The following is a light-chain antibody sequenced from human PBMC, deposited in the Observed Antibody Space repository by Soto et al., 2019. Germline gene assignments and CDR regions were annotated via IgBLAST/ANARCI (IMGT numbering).Light chain of an antibody. V-gene: IGKV1-12*01. CDR2: PAS. CDR3: QQGYNFPRA. J-gene: IGKJ1*01. Sequence: DIQTTQSPSSISASVGDRVTITCRASQPISSWLAWYQQVPGQAPYLLIYPASTLQSGVPSRFSGSGSGTDFTLTINSLQPEDFATYYCQQGYNFPRAFGQGTKVDIK. CDR1: QPISSW.